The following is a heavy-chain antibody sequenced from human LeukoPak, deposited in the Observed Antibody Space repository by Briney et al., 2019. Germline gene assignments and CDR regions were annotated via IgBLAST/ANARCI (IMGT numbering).Heavy chain of an antibody. CDR2: ISLNGGTT. CDR3: AQGFSSGWYPY. D-gene: IGHD6-19*01. Sequence: GGSLRLSCAVSGFSVSSFGMSWVRQAPGKGLEWISAISLNGGTTWYADSVKGRFTISRDNSKNTLYLQLTGLRAEDTAVYYCAQGFSSGWYPYWGQGSLVSVSS. CDR1: GFSVSSFG. V-gene: IGHV3-23*01. J-gene: IGHJ4*02.